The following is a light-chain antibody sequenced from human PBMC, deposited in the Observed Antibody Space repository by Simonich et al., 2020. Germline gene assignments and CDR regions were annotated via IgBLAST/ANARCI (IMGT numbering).Light chain of an antibody. CDR1: SSDVGRYNR. V-gene: IGLV2-18*02. CDR2: EVS. CDR3: SSYTSSSTWV. Sequence: QSALTQPPSVSGSPGQSVTISCTGTSSDVGRYNRVSWYQQPPGTAPKLMIYEVSTRPSGVPARFAGSKSGNPASLTISGLQAEDEADYYCSSYTSSSTWVFGGGTKLTVL. J-gene: IGLJ3*02.